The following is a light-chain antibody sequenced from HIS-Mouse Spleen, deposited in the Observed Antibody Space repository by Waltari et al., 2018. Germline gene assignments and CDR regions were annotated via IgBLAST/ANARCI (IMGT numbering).Light chain of an antibody. Sequence: QSALTQPASVSGSPGQSITIPCTGTSSDVGVSNYVPLYQQHPGKAPKLMIYEVSNRPSGVSNRFSGSKSGNTASLTISGLQAEDEADYYCSSYTSSSTLVVFGGGTKLTVL. J-gene: IGLJ2*01. CDR2: EVS. V-gene: IGLV2-14*01. CDR1: SSDVGVSNY. CDR3: SSYTSSSTLVV.